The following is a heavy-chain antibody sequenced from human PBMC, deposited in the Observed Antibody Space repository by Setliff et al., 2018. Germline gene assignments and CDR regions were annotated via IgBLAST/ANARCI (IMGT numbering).Heavy chain of an antibody. CDR1: GFTFSSYW. J-gene: IGHJ6*02. CDR2: INSDGSST. CDR3: ARLAGNYYGMDV. Sequence: ETLRLSCAASGFTFSSYWMSWVRQAPGKGLVWVSRINSDGSSTSYADSVKGRFTISRDNAKNTLYLQMNSLRAEDTAVYYCARLAGNYYGMDVWGQGTTVTVSS. V-gene: IGHV3-74*01. D-gene: IGHD3-10*01.